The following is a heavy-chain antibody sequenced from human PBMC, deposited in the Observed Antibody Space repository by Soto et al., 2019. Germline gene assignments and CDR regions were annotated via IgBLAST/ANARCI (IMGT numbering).Heavy chain of an antibody. Sequence: GESLKISCKASGYIFNIHWIGWVRQMPGKGLEWMGVIYPGDSDTRYSPSFQGQVSISVDKSISTAYLRWSSLKASDTAIYYCVRPDIPSRSSGHHYPFVFWGQGTQVTVSS. CDR2: IYPGDSDT. J-gene: IGHJ4*02. CDR3: VRPDIPSRSSGHHYPFVF. CDR1: GYIFNIHW. D-gene: IGHD3-22*01. V-gene: IGHV5-51*01.